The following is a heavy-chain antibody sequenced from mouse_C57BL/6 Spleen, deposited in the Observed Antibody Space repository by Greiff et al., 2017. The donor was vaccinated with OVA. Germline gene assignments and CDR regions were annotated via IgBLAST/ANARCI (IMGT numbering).Heavy chain of an antibody. Sequence: QVQLQQPGAELVKPGASVKLSCKASGYTFTSYWMHWVKQRPGQGLEWIGMIHPNSGSTNYNEKFKSKATLTVDKSSSTAYMQLSSLTSEDSAVYYCARLTTVVPHWYFDVWGTGTTVTVSS. V-gene: IGHV1-64*01. D-gene: IGHD1-1*01. J-gene: IGHJ1*03. CDR3: ARLTTVVPHWYFDV. CDR2: IHPNSGST. CDR1: GYTFTSYW.